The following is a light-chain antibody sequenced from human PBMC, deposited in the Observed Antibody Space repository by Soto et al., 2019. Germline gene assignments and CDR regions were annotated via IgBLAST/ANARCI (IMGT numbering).Light chain of an antibody. CDR1: QSVSSSY. Sequence: EIVLTQSPGTLSLSPGERATLSCRASQSVSSSYLAWYQQKPGQAPRLLIYGASSRATGIPDRFSGSGSGADFTLTIGRLEPEDFAVYYCQQYCSSLWTFGQGTKVEIK. V-gene: IGKV3-20*01. J-gene: IGKJ1*01. CDR3: QQYCSSLWT. CDR2: GAS.